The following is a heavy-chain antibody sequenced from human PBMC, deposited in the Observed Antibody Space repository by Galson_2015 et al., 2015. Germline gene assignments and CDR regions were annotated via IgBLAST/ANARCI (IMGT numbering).Heavy chain of an antibody. J-gene: IGHJ4*02. Sequence: SLRLSCAASGFTLSSYAMSWVRQAPGKGLEWVSAISGSGGSTYYADSVKGRFTISRDNSKNTLYLQMNSLRAEDTAVYYCAKGRLTMVRGVGPPGSWGQGTLVTVSS. CDR3: AKGRLTMVRGVGPPGS. V-gene: IGHV3-23*01. CDR2: ISGSGGST. D-gene: IGHD3-10*01. CDR1: GFTLSSYA.